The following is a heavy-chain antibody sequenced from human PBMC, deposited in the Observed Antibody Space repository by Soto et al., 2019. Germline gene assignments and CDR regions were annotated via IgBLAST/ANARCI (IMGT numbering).Heavy chain of an antibody. CDR3: AYSTGYCSGGSCSNWFDP. Sequence: QVQLVQSGAEVKKPGSSVKVSCKASGGTFSSYAISWVRQAPGQGLEWMGGIIPIFGTANYAQKFQGRVTTTADESTSTAYRELSSLRSEDAAVCYCAYSTGYCSGGSCSNWFDPWGQGTLVTVSS. CDR2: IIPIFGTA. CDR1: GGTFSSYA. J-gene: IGHJ5*02. D-gene: IGHD2-15*01. V-gene: IGHV1-69*12.